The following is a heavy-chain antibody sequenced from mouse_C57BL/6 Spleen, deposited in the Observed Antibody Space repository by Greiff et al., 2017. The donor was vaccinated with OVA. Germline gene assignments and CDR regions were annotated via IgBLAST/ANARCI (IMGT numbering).Heavy chain of an antibody. CDR1: GFTFSSYA. Sequence: EVKLEESGEGLVKPGGSLKLSCAASGFTFSSYAMSWVRQTPEKRLEWVAYISSGGDYIYYADTVKGRFTISRDNARNTLYLQMSSLKSEDTAMYYCTRAPYDYDWYFDVWGTGTTVTVSS. D-gene: IGHD2-4*01. CDR3: TRAPYDYDWYFDV. V-gene: IGHV5-9-1*02. J-gene: IGHJ1*03. CDR2: ISSGGDYI.